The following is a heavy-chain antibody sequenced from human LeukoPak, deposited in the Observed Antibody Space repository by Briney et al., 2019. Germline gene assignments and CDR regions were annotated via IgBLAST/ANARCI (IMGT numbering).Heavy chain of an antibody. CDR3: ARKRGGCYPD. J-gene: IGHJ4*02. CDR1: GYTFTHYD. V-gene: IGHV1-18*01. Sequence: ASVKVSCKPSGYTFTHYDICWVRQAPRQELEWMGRISPYNGDTYYAQKLQGRVTMTTDTSTRTAYLQLESLTSDDTAVYYCARKRGGCYPDWGQGTLVIVSS. CDR2: ISPYNGDT. D-gene: IGHD2-15*01.